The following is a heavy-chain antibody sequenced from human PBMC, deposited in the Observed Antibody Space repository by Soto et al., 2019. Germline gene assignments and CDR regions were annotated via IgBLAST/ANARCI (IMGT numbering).Heavy chain of an antibody. Sequence: EVQLVESGGGLVQPGGSLRLSCAASGFTFSSHCMSWVRQVPGKGLEWVANIKVDGSEKYYVDSVRGRFSISRDNAKDSLHLQMNSLRAEDTAVYYCTRDSYDSSGYYYDFFDYWGQGTLVTVSS. V-gene: IGHV3-7*01. CDR2: IKVDGSEK. J-gene: IGHJ4*02. CDR3: TRDSYDSSGYYYDFFDY. CDR1: GFTFSSHC. D-gene: IGHD3-22*01.